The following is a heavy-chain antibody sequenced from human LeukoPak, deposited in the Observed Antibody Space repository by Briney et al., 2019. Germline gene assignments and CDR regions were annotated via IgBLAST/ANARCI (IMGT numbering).Heavy chain of an antibody. J-gene: IGHJ3*02. Sequence: GGSLRLSCTASGFTFGDYAMSWVRQAPGKGLEWVGFIRSKAYGGTTEYAASVKGRFTISRDDSKSTAYLQMNSLKTEDTAVYYCAYSSGGGGPYDAFDIWGQGTKVTVSS. CDR2: IRSKAYGGTT. D-gene: IGHD2-15*01. CDR1: GFTFGDYA. CDR3: AYSSGGGGPYDAFDI. V-gene: IGHV3-49*04.